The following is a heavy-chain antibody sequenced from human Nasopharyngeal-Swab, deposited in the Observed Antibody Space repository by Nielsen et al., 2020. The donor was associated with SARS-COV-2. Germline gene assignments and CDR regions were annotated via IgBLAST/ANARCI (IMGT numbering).Heavy chain of an antibody. J-gene: IGHJ4*02. CDR1: GGSISSGGYY. CDR3: ARANRSGIFGVVLNFDY. Sequence: SETLSLTCTVSGGSISSGGYYWSWIRQPPGKGLEWIGYIYYSGSTYYNPSLKSRVTISVDTSKNQFSLKLSSVTAADTAVYYCARANRSGIFGVVLNFDYWGQGTLVTVSS. CDR2: IYYSGST. D-gene: IGHD3-3*01. V-gene: IGHV4-31*03.